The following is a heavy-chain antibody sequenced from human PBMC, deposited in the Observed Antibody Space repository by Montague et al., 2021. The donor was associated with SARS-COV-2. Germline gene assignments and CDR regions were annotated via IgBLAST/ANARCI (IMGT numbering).Heavy chain of an antibody. V-gene: IGHV3-49*04. CDR3: GRAKSGRDYYHFCYAMDV. Sequence: SLRLSGATSGFSFEDYAMIWVRQAPGKGLEWVAFLRNKAYGGTIEYAASLKDRFIVSRDDSKATAYLQMTSLITEDTAVYYCGRAKSGRDYYHFCYAMDVWGQGTAVTVSS. J-gene: IGHJ6*02. D-gene: IGHD1-1*01. CDR2: LRNKAYGGTI. CDR1: GFSFEDYA.